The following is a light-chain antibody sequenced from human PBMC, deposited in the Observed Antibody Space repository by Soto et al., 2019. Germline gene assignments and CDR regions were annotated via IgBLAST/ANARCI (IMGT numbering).Light chain of an antibody. CDR1: QSISTW. Sequence: DIQMTQSPSPLSASVGDRVTITCRASQSISTWLAWYQQKPGKATKVLIYGASSLESGVPSRFSGSGSGTEFTLTISSLQPDDFASYYCQQYKNYLTFGPGTKVDIK. J-gene: IGKJ3*01. CDR3: QQYKNYLT. CDR2: GAS. V-gene: IGKV1-5*01.